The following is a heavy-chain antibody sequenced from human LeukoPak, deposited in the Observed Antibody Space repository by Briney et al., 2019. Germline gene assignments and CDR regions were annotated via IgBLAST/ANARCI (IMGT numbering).Heavy chain of an antibody. D-gene: IGHD3-22*01. CDR1: GFTFTSSA. V-gene: IGHV1-58*02. CDR2: IVVGSGNT. Sequence: ASVTVSCKASGFTFTSSAMQWVRRARGQRLEWIGWIVVGSGNTNYAQKFQERVTITRDMSTSTAYMELSSLRSEDTAVYYCAAALSGYNFDYWGQGTLVTVSS. CDR3: AAALSGYNFDY. J-gene: IGHJ4*02.